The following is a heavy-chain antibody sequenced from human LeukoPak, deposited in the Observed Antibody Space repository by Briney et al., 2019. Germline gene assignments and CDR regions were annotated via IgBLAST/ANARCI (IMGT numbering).Heavy chain of an antibody. D-gene: IGHD3-10*01. J-gene: IGHJ6*03. V-gene: IGHV3-30*02. CDR3: AKRGYYGSGSSYYYYYYMDV. CDR1: GFTFSSYG. Sequence: PGGSLRLSCAASGFTFSSYGMHWVRQAPGKGLEWVAFIRYDGSNKYYADSVKGRLTISRDNSKNTLYLQMNSLRAEDTAVYYCAKRGYYGSGSSYYYYYYMDVWGKGTTVTISS. CDR2: IRYDGSNK.